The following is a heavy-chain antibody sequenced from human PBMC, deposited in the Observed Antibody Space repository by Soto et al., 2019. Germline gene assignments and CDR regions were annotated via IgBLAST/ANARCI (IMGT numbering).Heavy chain of an antibody. J-gene: IGHJ4*02. CDR3: ARVFGYSGWYKSDY. V-gene: IGHV1-69*13. Sequence: ASVKVSCKASGGTFSSYAISWVRQAPGQGLEWMGGIIPIFGTANYAQKFQGRVTITADESTSTAYMELSSLRSEDTAVYYCARVFGYSGWYKSDYWGQGNLVTVSS. D-gene: IGHD5-12*01. CDR2: IIPIFGTA. CDR1: GGTFSSYA.